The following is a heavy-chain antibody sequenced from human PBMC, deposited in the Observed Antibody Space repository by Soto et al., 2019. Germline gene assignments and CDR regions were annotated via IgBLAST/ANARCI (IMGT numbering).Heavy chain of an antibody. J-gene: IGHJ3*02. CDR1: GYTFTSYD. CDR3: ARVGSGYDAFDI. D-gene: IGHD3-22*01. Sequence: SCKSSGYTFTSYDINWVRQATGQGLEWMGWMNPNSGNTGYAQKFQGRVTMTRDTSTSTVYMELSSLRSEDTAVYYCARVGSGYDAFDIWGQGTMVTVSS. CDR2: MNPNSGNT. V-gene: IGHV1-8*01.